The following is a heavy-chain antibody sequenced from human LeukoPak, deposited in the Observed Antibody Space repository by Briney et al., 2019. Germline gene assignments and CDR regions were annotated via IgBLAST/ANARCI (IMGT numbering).Heavy chain of an antibody. Sequence: ASVKVSCKASGYTFTGYYMHWVRQAPGQGLEWMGRINPNSGGTNYAQKFQGRVTMTRDTSISTAYMELSRLRSDDTAVYYCARVGYSSGWSDYWGQGTLVTVSP. V-gene: IGHV1-2*06. CDR3: ARVGYSSGWSDY. CDR1: GYTFTGYY. D-gene: IGHD6-19*01. J-gene: IGHJ4*02. CDR2: INPNSGGT.